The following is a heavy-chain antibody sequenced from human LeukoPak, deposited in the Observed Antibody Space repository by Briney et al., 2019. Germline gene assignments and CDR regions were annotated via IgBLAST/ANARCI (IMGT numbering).Heavy chain of an antibody. V-gene: IGHV4-39*01. Sequence: PSETLSLTCTVSGGSVSSSSFYWGWIRQPPGKGLAWIGSIYYSGSTYYNPSLKSRVTISVDTSKNQFSLKLSSVTAADTAVYYCARSIVATSLYYFDYWGQGTLVTVSS. J-gene: IGHJ4*02. CDR3: ARSIVATSLYYFDY. CDR1: GGSVSSSSFY. D-gene: IGHD5-12*01. CDR2: IYYSGST.